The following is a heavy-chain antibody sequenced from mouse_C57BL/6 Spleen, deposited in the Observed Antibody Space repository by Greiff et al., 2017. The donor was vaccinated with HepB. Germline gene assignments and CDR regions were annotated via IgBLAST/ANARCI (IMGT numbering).Heavy chain of an antibody. CDR1: GFTFSDYG. CDR2: ISSGSSTI. Sequence: DVMLVESGGGLVKPGGSLKLSCAASGFTFSDYGMHWVRQAPEKGLEWVAYISSGSSTIYYADTVKGRFTISRDNAKNTLFLQMTSLRSEDTAMYYCARGRLRLYYFDYWGQGTTLTVSS. V-gene: IGHV5-17*01. CDR3: ARGRLRLYYFDY. D-gene: IGHD2-4*01. J-gene: IGHJ2*01.